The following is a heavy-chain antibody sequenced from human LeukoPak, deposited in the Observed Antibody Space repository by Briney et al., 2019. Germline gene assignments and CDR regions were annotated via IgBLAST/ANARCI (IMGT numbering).Heavy chain of an antibody. CDR3: ARYSGSHYAFDI. CDR2: IYYSGDT. J-gene: IGHJ3*02. V-gene: IGHV4-39*01. D-gene: IGHD1-26*01. Sequence: KGVEWIGNIYYSGDTFYNPSLKSRVTISVDTSENQFSLKLSSVTAADTAVYYCARYSGSHYAFDIWGQGTMVTVSS.